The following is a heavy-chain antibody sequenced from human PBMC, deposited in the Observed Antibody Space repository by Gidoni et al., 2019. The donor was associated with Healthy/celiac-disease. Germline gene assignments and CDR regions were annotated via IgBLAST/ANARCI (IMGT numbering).Heavy chain of an antibody. D-gene: IGHD3-3*01. V-gene: IGHV4-38-2*02. CDR1: GYSISSGYY. CDR2: IYHSGST. CDR3: ARDRPGDFWSGYYFGWFDP. Sequence: QVQLQESGPGLVKPSETLSLTCAVSGYSISSGYYWGWIRQPPGKGLEWIGSIYHSGSTYYNPSLKSRVTISVDTSKNQFSLKLSSVTAADTAVYYCARDRPGDFWSGYYFGWFDPWGQGTLVTVSS. J-gene: IGHJ5*02.